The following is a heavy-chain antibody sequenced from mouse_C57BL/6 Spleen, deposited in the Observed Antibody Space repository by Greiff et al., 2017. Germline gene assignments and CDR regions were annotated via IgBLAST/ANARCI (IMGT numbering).Heavy chain of an antibody. J-gene: IGHJ2*01. CDR2: IWRGGST. CDR3: ARSQTAQANYFDY. V-gene: IGHV2-2*01. Sequence: QVQLQQSGPGLVQPSQSLSITCTVSGFSLTSYGVHWVRQSPGKGLEWLGVIWRGGSTDYNAAFISRLSISKDNSKSQVFFKMNSLQADDTAIYYCARSQTAQANYFDYWGQGTTLTVSS. CDR1: GFSLTSYG. D-gene: IGHD3-2*02.